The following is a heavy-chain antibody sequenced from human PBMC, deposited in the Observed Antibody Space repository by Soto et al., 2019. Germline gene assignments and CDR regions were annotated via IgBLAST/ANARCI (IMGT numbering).Heavy chain of an antibody. V-gene: IGHV3-21*01. D-gene: IGHD6-19*01. CDR3: ARDVRQWLGNDAFDI. CDR1: GFTFSSYS. J-gene: IGHJ3*02. Sequence: EVQLVESGGGLVKPGGSLRLSCAASGFTFSSYSMNWVRQAPGKGLEWVSSISSSSSYIYYADSVKGRFTISRDNAKNSLYLQMSSLRAEDTAVYYCARDVRQWLGNDAFDIWGQGTMVTVSS. CDR2: ISSSSSYI.